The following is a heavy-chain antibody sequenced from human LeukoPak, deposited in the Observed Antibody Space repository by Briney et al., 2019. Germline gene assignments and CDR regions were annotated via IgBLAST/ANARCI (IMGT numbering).Heavy chain of an antibody. V-gene: IGHV3-23*01. D-gene: IGHD4-11*01. CDR3: AKEGVDYSNYSFDP. J-gene: IGHJ5*02. CDR1: GFTFSSYA. CDR2: ISGSGGST. Sequence: GGSLRLSCAASGFTFSSYAMSWVRQAPVKALKYVSAISGSGGSTYYADSVKGRFTISRDNSKNTLYLQMNSLRAEDTAVYYCAKEGVDYSNYSFDPWGQGTLVTVSS.